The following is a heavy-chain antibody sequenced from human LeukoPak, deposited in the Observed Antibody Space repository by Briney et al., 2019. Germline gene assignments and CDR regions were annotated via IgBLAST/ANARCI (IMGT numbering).Heavy chain of an antibody. D-gene: IGHD2-2*01. CDR1: GYTFTGYY. V-gene: IGHV1-2*02. Sequence: GASVKVSCKASGYTFTGYYMHWVRQAPGQGLEWMGWINPNSGGTNYAQQFQGRVTMTRDTSISTAYMELSRLRSDDTAVYYCARVVVPAFYWYFDLWGRGTLVTVSS. CDR3: ARVVVPAFYWYFDL. J-gene: IGHJ2*01. CDR2: INPNSGGT.